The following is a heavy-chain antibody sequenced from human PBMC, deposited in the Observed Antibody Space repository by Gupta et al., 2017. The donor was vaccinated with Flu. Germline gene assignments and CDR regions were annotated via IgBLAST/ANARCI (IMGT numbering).Heavy chain of an antibody. J-gene: IGHJ4*02. V-gene: IGHV3-9*01. CDR3: AKDPEYSSNWNFDH. Sequence: EVQLVESGGGLVQPGRSLRLSCAASGFTFDDYAMNWVRQAPGKGLEWVSGISGNGGIIGYADSVKGRFTISRDNAKNSLYLQMNSLRAEDTAFYYCAKDPEYSSNWNFDHWGQGTLVTVSS. D-gene: IGHD6-13*01. CDR2: ISGNGGII. CDR1: GFTFDDYA.